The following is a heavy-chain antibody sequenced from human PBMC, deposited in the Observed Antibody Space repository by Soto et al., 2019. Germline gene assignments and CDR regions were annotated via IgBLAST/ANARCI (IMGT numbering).Heavy chain of an antibody. V-gene: IGHV4-34*01. J-gene: IGHJ4*02. Sequence: ASETLSLTCAVYGGSFSVYYWSWIRQPPGKGLEWIGEINHSGSTNYNPSLKSRVTISVDTSKNQFSLKLSSVTAADTAVYYCARGENFDWLLEYYFDYWGQGTLVTVSS. CDR2: INHSGST. CDR1: GGSFSVYY. CDR3: ARGENFDWLLEYYFDY. D-gene: IGHD3-9*01.